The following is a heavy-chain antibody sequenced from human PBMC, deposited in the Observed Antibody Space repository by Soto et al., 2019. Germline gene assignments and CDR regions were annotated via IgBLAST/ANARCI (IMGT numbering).Heavy chain of an antibody. D-gene: IGHD3-3*01. Sequence: QVQLQESGPGLVKPSQTLSLTCTVSGGSISSGDYYWSWIRQPPGKGLEWIGYIYYSGSTYYNPYLKSRVTISVYTSETQFSLKLSSVTAGDTAVYYCARVNEQLGFLEWLVTCVWFDPWGQGTLVTVSS. J-gene: IGHJ5*02. CDR1: GGSISSGDYY. V-gene: IGHV4-30-4*01. CDR2: IYYSGST. CDR3: ARVNEQLGFLEWLVTCVWFDP.